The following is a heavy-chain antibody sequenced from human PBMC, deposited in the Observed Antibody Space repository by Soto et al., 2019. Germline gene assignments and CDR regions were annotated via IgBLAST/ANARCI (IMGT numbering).Heavy chain of an antibody. J-gene: IGHJ3*02. V-gene: IGHV3-23*01. CDR2: ISGSGVNT. CDR1: GFFFSDYA. Sequence: GGSLRLSCAASGFFFSDYAMSWVRQAPGKGPEWVLSISGSGVNTLYADSVKGRFTISRDNSKNVLYLQMGSLRAEDMAVYYCARDGRWNAFDIWGQGTMVTVSS. CDR3: ARDGRWNAFDI. D-gene: IGHD1-26*01.